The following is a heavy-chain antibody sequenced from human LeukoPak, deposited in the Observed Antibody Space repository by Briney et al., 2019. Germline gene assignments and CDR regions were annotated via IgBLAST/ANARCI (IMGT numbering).Heavy chain of an antibody. D-gene: IGHD2-2*01. CDR1: GFTFSTYT. J-gene: IGHJ4*02. Sequence: GGSLRLSCTAYGFTFSTYTMNWVRQAPGKGLEWVSLISGDGGSTYYADSVKGRFTISRDNSKNSLYLQMNSLRTEDTALYYCAKDFYQLLFFFDYWGQGTLVTVSS. CDR3: AKDFYQLLFFFDY. V-gene: IGHV3-43*02. CDR2: ISGDGGST.